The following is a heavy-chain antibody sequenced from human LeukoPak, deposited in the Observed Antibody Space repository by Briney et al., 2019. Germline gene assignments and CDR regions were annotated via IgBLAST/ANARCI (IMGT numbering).Heavy chain of an antibody. CDR1: GFTFSSYS. Sequence: GGSLRLSCAASGFTFSSYSMNWVRQAPGKGLEWVSAITASGGNTYYADSVKGRFTISRDNSKNTLYLQVNSLRAEDTAVYYCAKGNGYSYGRYYFDYWGQGTLVTVSS. CDR2: ITASGGNT. D-gene: IGHD5-18*01. J-gene: IGHJ4*02. CDR3: AKGNGYSYGRYYFDY. V-gene: IGHV3-23*01.